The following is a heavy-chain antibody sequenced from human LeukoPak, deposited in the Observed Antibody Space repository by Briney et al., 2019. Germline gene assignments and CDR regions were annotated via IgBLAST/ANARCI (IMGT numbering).Heavy chain of an antibody. CDR2: MNPNSGNT. D-gene: IGHD6-19*01. Sequence: ASVEVSCKASGYTFTTYDINWVRQATGQGLEWMGWMNPNSGNTGYTQKFQGRVTMTRNTSISTAYMELSSLRSEDTAVYYCARGRGSGHKENWFDPWGQGTLVTVSS. CDR1: GYTFTTYD. V-gene: IGHV1-8*01. CDR3: ARGRGSGHKENWFDP. J-gene: IGHJ5*02.